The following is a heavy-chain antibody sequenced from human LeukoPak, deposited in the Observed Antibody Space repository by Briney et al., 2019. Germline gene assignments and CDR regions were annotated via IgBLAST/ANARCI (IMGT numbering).Heavy chain of an antibody. D-gene: IGHD3-10*01. Sequence: GGSLRLSCAASGFIFSSYAMSWVRQAPGKGLEWVSAISGSGGSTYYADSVKGRFTISRDNSKNTLYLQMNSLRAEDTAVYYCGRFGELFSFDYWGQGTLVTVSS. CDR2: ISGSGGST. CDR1: GFIFSSYA. CDR3: GRFGELFSFDY. V-gene: IGHV3-23*01. J-gene: IGHJ4*02.